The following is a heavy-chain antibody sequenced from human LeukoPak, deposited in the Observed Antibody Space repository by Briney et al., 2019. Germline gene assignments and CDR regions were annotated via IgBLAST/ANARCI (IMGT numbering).Heavy chain of an antibody. Sequence: ASVKVSCKASGYTFTSYDINWVRQATGQGLEWMGWMNPNSGNTSYAQKFQGRVTMTRNTSISTAYMELSSLRSEDTAVYYCARGRNIVVVTAMGYWGQGTLVTVPS. D-gene: IGHD2-21*02. CDR1: GYTFTSYD. J-gene: IGHJ4*02. CDR2: MNPNSGNT. V-gene: IGHV1-8*01. CDR3: ARGRNIVVVTAMGY.